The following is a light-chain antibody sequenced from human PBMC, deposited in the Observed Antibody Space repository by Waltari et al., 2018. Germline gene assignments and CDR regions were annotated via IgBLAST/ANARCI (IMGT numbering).Light chain of an antibody. CDR1: QNITFY. CDR2: GAS. J-gene: IGKJ1*01. V-gene: IGKV1-39*01. CDR3: QQSLNTPWT. Sequence: DIQMTQSPSSLSASLGDRVTMTCRASQNITFYLSWYQHKPGEAPNPLIYGASNLQVGVPSRFRGGGSGTDFTLTINSLQVDDYATYYCQQSLNTPWTFGQGTRVDIK.